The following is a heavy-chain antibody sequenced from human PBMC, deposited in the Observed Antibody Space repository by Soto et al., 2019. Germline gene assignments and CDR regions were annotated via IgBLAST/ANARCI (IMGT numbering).Heavy chain of an antibody. CDR1: GGTFSSYT. CDR2: IIPILGIA. J-gene: IGHJ5*02. V-gene: IGHV1-69*08. Sequence: QVQLVQSGAEVKKPGSSVKVSCKASGGTFSSYTISWVRQAPGQGLEWMGRIIPILGIANYAQKFQGRLTITADKSXSXXYRDRSGRRSDDTAVYYCARDRRYSSSWEEGWFDPWGQGTLVTVSS. CDR3: ARDRRYSSSWEEGWFDP. D-gene: IGHD6-13*01.